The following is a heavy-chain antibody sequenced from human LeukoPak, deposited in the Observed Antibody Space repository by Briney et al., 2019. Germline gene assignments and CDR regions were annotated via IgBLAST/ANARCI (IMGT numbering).Heavy chain of an antibody. CDR1: GYTFTSYG. CDR2: INPNSGGT. CDR3: ARVFTTRNWSYTNWVTNWFDP. D-gene: IGHD1-7*01. V-gene: IGHV1-2*02. J-gene: IGHJ5*02. Sequence: ASVKVSCKASGYTFTSYGISWVRQAPGQGLEWMGWINPNSGGTNYAQKFQGRVTMTRDTSISTAYMELSRLRSDDTAVYYCARVFTTRNWSYTNWVTNWFDPWGQGTLVTVSS.